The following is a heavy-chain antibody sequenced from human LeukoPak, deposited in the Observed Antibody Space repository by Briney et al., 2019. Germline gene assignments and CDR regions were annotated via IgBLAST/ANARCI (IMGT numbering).Heavy chain of an antibody. CDR2: INPSGGST. V-gene: IGHV1-46*01. Sequence: GASVKVSCKASGYTFTSYYMHWVRQAPGQGLEWMGIINPSGGSTSYAQKFQGRVTMTRDTSTSTVYMELSSLRSEDTAVYYCARDTAAAGTRIDYYYYYYMDVWGKGTTVTISS. CDR1: GYTFTSYY. D-gene: IGHD6-13*01. J-gene: IGHJ6*03. CDR3: ARDTAAAGTRIDYYYYYYMDV.